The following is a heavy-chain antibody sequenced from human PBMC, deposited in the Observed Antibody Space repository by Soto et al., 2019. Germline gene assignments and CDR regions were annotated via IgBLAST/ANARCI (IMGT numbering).Heavy chain of an antibody. CDR2: ISAYNGNT. V-gene: IGHV1-18*01. D-gene: IGHD3-9*01. J-gene: IGHJ2*01. Sequence: QVQLVQSGAEVKKPGASVKVSCKASGYSFTSYGIAWVRQAPGQGLEWMGWISAYNGNTNYAQKIQGRVTMTTDTPTSTAYMELRSLRSDDTAVYYCEKVWLTGKDWYFDLWGRGTLVTVSS. CDR1: GYSFTSYG. CDR3: EKVWLTGKDWYFDL.